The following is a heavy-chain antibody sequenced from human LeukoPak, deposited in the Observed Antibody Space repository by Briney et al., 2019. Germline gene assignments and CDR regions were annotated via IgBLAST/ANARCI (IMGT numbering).Heavy chain of an antibody. CDR2: IYSGGST. J-gene: IGHJ4*02. Sequence: PGGSLRLSCAASGFTVSSNYMSWVRQAPGKGLEWVSVIYSGGSTYYADSVKGRFTISRDNSKNTLYLQMNSLRAEDTAVYYCARYSSSWYVLQPYFDYWGQGTLVTVSS. CDR1: GFTVSSNY. D-gene: IGHD6-13*01. CDR3: ARYSSSWYVLQPYFDY. V-gene: IGHV3-66*01.